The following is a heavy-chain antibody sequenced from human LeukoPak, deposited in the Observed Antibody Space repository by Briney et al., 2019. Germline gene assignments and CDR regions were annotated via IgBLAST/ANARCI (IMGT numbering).Heavy chain of an antibody. J-gene: IGHJ3*02. D-gene: IGHD2-2*03. CDR1: GGSISSYY. Sequence: SETLSLTCTVSGGSISSYYWSWIRQPPGKGLEWIGYIYYRGNSNYNPSLKSRVTISVDTSKNQFSLKLSSVTAADTAVYYCARDRGYCSSTSCYRADAFDIWGQGTMVTVSS. CDR3: ARDRGYCSSTSCYRADAFDI. V-gene: IGHV4-59*01. CDR2: IYYRGNS.